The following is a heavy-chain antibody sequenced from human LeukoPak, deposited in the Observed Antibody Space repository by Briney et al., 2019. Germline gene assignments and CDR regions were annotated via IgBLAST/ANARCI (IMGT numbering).Heavy chain of an antibody. CDR1: GFTLSNYW. J-gene: IGHJ4*02. V-gene: IGHV3-7*01. Sequence: PGGSLRLSWAASGFTLSNYWMGWVRQAPGEGLGWVAKIKKDGSEKYYADSVEGRYTISRHDAKNSLYLQVNSLRGEDTAVYYCARQYSGYAYFDHWGQGTLVTVSS. D-gene: IGHD5-12*01. CDR3: ARQYSGYAYFDH. CDR2: IKKDGSEK.